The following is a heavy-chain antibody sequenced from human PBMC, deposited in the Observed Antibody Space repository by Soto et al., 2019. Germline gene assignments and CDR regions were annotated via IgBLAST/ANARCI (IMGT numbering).Heavy chain of an antibody. D-gene: IGHD3-22*01. CDR3: AKDQEYYYDSSGYYPYYYYYGMDV. V-gene: IGHV3-30*18. J-gene: IGHJ6*02. Sequence: QVQLVESGGGVVQPGRSLRLSCAASGFTFSSYGMHWVRQAPGKGLEWVAVISYDGSNKYYADSVKGRFTISRDNSKNKLYLQMNSLRAEDTAVYYCAKDQEYYYDSSGYYPYYYYYGMDVWGQGTTVTVSS. CDR2: ISYDGSNK. CDR1: GFTFSSYG.